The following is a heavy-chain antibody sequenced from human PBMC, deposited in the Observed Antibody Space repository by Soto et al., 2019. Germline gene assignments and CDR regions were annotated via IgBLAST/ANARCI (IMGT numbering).Heavy chain of an antibody. CDR3: ARRASGHTLDY. D-gene: IGHD3-10*01. V-gene: IGHV4-39*02. CDR2: LYSGSP. CDR1: VASITRGGFH. J-gene: IGHJ4*02. Sequence: HLQLQESGPGLVKPSDTLSLTCAVTVASITRGGFHWGWIRQSPGQGLAWIGSLYSGSPYYNPALKSRVTLSADTSKNDFSLRLPSVTAADTAVYYCARRASGHTLDYWGQGTLVTVSS.